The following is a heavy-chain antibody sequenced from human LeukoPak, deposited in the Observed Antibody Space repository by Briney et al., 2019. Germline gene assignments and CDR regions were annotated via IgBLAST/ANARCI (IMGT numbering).Heavy chain of an antibody. CDR3: AKGSRQWLRWCFDG. CDR2: MWYDGTNI. V-gene: IGHV3-33*06. D-gene: IGHD6-19*01. J-gene: IGHJ2*01. Sequence: GGSLRLSCVASGFTFSDHAMHSVRQAPGKGLEWVAGMWYDGTNIYYVDSVKGRFTISRDNSAKMLYLQMNSLSAEDTATYYCAKGSRQWLRWCFDGWGRGTLVAVSS. CDR1: GFTFSDHA.